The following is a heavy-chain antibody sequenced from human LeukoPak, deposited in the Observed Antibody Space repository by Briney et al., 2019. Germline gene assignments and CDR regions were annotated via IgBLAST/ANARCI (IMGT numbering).Heavy chain of an antibody. Sequence: SLRPSCGTSGFTFDDYAMHWVPQAPGKGLEGVSGISWNSGSIGYADSVKGRFTISRDNAKNSLYLQMNSLRAEDTALYYCAKASVEMATITDFDYWGQGTLVTVSS. V-gene: IGHV3-9*01. J-gene: IGHJ4*02. CDR1: GFTFDDYA. D-gene: IGHD5-24*01. CDR3: AKASVEMATITDFDY. CDR2: ISWNSGSI.